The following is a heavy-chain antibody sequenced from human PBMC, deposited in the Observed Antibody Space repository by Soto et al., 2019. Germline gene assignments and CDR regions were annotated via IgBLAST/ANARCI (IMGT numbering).Heavy chain of an antibody. CDR2: ISYSGST. CDR1: GGSISSGGYY. J-gene: IGHJ4*02. D-gene: IGHD5-18*01. V-gene: IGHV4-31*03. Sequence: QVQLQESGTGLVKPSQTLSLTCTVSGGSISSGGYYWTWIRQQPGKGLEYIGYISYSGSTYYNPSLKSRATISVDTSKNQFSLKLSSVTAADTAVYYCARYGYSYGHGDDYWGQGTLVTVSS. CDR3: ARYGYSYGHGDDY.